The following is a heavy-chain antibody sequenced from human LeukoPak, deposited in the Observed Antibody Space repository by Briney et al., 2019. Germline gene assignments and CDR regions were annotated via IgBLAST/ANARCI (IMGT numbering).Heavy chain of an antibody. CDR1: GYSINNYW. V-gene: IGHV5-51*01. CDR3: ARQEYCSGGSCYTWFDP. CDR2: IYPADSDI. D-gene: IGHD2-15*01. J-gene: IGHJ5*02. Sequence: KDGESLKISCKGSGYSINNYWIGWVRQMPGKGLEWVGIIYPADSDIRYSPSFQGQVTISADKSISTVYLQWSSLKASDTAMYYCARQEYCSGGSCYTWFDPWGQGTLVTVSS.